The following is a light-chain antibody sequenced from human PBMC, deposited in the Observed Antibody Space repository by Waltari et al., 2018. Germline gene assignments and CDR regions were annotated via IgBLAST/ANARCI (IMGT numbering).Light chain of an antibody. Sequence: CRARQSVTSISLTWDQQKVGQAPRLLIYGTSSRATGIPDRFSGSWSGTDFTLTSSRLEPEDFAVYYCQQYDGEVVTFGGGTKVEI. V-gene: IGKV3-20*01. CDR2: GTS. CDR3: QQYDGEVVT. J-gene: IGKJ4*02. CDR1: QSVTSIS.